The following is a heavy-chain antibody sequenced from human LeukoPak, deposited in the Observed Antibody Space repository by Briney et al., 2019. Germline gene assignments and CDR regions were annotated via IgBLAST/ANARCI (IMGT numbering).Heavy chain of an antibody. D-gene: IGHD6-19*01. V-gene: IGHV4-59*12. Sequence: SETLSLTCTVSGGSISSYYWSWIRQPPGKGLEWIGFIFYSGTTNYNPSLKSRVTISVDTSKNQFSLKLSSVTAADTAVYYCARVWASIAVAGRFLWFDPWGQGTLVTVSS. J-gene: IGHJ5*02. CDR1: GGSISSYY. CDR3: ARVWASIAVAGRFLWFDP. CDR2: IFYSGTT.